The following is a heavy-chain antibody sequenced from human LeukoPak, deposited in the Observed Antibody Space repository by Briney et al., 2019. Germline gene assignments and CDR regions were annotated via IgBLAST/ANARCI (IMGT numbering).Heavy chain of an antibody. J-gene: IGHJ4*02. Sequence: GGSLRLSCAASGFSVSSNYMSWVRQAPGKGLEWVSVMYSGGATHYGNSVQGRFTISRDNSKNTLYLQMNSLRAEDTAVYYCARDVIWGQGTLVTVSS. D-gene: IGHD2-21*01. CDR2: MYSGGAT. CDR3: ARDVI. CDR1: GFSVSSNY. V-gene: IGHV3-53*01.